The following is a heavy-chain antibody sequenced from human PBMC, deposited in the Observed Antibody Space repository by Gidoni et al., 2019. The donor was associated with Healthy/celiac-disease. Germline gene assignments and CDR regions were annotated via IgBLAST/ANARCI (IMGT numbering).Heavy chain of an antibody. CDR2: ISWNSGSI. V-gene: IGHV3-9*01. CDR1: GFTFDDYA. D-gene: IGHD6-13*01. CDR3: AKDNSGYGMDV. Sequence: EVQLVESGGGLVQPGRSLRLSCAASGFTFDDYAMHWVRQAPGKGLGWVSGISWNSGSIGYADSVKGRFTISRDNAKNSLYLQMNSLRAEDTALYYCAKDNSGYGMDVWGQGTTVTVSS. J-gene: IGHJ6*02.